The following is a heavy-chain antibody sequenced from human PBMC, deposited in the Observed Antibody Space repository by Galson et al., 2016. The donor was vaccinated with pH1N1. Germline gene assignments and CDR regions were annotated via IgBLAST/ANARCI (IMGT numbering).Heavy chain of an antibody. Sequence: SLRLSCAASGSNSDYDMNWVRLAPGKGLEWISSISGSGGRKHYAESVQGRFIISRDNSKNTLYLQMNSLRAGDTALYFCAKGGYGDYGRDVFDIWGQGTMVIVSS. D-gene: IGHD4-17*01. CDR1: GSNSDYD. J-gene: IGHJ3*02. V-gene: IGHV3-23*01. CDR2: ISGSGGRK. CDR3: AKGGYGDYGRDVFDI.